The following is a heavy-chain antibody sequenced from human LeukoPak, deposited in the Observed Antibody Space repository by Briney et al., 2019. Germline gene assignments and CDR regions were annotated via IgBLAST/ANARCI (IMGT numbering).Heavy chain of an antibody. Sequence: SVKVSCKASGGTFSSYAISWVRQAPGQGLEWMGGIIPIFGTANYAQKFQGRVTITADESTSTAYMELRSLRSDDTAVYYCARWAYDNYYYYMDVWGKGTTVTISS. CDR2: IIPIFGTA. CDR1: GGTFSSYA. J-gene: IGHJ6*03. D-gene: IGHD3-9*01. V-gene: IGHV1-69*13. CDR3: ARWAYDNYYYYMDV.